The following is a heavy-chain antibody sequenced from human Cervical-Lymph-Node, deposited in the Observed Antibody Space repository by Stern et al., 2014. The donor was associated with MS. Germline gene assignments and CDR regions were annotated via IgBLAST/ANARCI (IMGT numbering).Heavy chain of an antibody. J-gene: IGHJ6*02. CDR2: IIHIFGKE. V-gene: IGHV1-69*01. CDR3: ARGELKEGLVRGMDV. Sequence: VQLVQSGAEVKKPGSSVKVSCKASGGTFSRYAISWVRQAPGQGLEWMGGIIHIFGKENYAQKFQGRVTITADESTSTAYMELSSLRSEDTAVYYCARGELKEGLVRGMDVWGQGTTVTVSS. D-gene: IGHD1-26*01. CDR1: GGTFSRYA.